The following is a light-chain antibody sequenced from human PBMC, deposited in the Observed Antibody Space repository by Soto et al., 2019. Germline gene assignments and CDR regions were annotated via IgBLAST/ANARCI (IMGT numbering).Light chain of an antibody. Sequence: QSALTQPASVSGSPGQSITISCTGTSSDIGVYNYVSWYQQHPGKAPKLMIYEVSNRPSGVSNRFSGSKSGNTASLTISGLQAEDEADYYCNSYTGSRSLVVFGGWTKLTVL. CDR2: EVS. CDR3: NSYTGSRSLVV. V-gene: IGLV2-14*01. CDR1: SSDIGVYNY. J-gene: IGLJ3*02.